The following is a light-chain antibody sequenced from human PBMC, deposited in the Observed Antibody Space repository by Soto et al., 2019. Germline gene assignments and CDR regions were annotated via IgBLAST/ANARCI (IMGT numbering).Light chain of an antibody. CDR3: QQSYIMPKS. CDR2: AAS. J-gene: IGKJ2*01. V-gene: IGKV1-39*01. CDR1: QSINNY. Sequence: DIQMTQSPSSLSAFVGDRVTITCRASQSINNYLNWYQQKPGEAPKLLIYAASRLQSGVPSRFSGGRLGTEFALTINSLQPEDFATYYYQQSYIMPKSFGQGTKLELK.